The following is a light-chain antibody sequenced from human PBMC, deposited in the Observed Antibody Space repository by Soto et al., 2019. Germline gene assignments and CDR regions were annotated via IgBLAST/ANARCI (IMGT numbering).Light chain of an antibody. V-gene: IGKV1-9*01. CDR2: LAS. J-gene: IGKJ1*01. Sequence: IQLTQSPSSLSASVGDRVTITCRASQGISNSLAWYQQKPGKAPKLLMYLASSLQSGVLPRFSGTGSGTNFTLTISSLQPEDFATYYCQQLIRFPTKFGQGTKVEIK. CDR1: QGISNS. CDR3: QQLIRFPTK.